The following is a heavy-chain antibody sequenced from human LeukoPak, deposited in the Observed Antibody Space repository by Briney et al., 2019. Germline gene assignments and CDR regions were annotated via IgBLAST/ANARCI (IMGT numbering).Heavy chain of an antibody. CDR1: GYTFTRYY. CDR3: ARENGGEDY. V-gene: IGHV1-46*01. J-gene: IGHJ4*02. Sequence: RASVKVSCKASGYTFTRYYMHWVRQAPGQGLEWMGMINPTGGDTTYAQKLQGRVTMTRDTSTSTVYMELSSLKSEGTAVYHCARENGGEDYWGQGTLVTVSS. D-gene: IGHD2-21*01. CDR2: INPTGGDT.